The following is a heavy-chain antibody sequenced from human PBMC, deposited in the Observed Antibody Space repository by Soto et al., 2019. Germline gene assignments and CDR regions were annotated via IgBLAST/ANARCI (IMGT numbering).Heavy chain of an antibody. CDR3: VSRDARHGGYYYYYMDV. D-gene: IGHD3-10*01. J-gene: IGHJ6*03. CDR1: GGTFSSYT. V-gene: IGHV1-69*02. CDR2: IITILGIA. Sequence: SVKVSCKASGGTFSSYTISWVRQAPGQGLEWMGRIITILGIANYAQNFQGRVTITADKSTSTAYMELSSLRSEDTAVYYCVSRDARHGGYYYYYMDVWGKGTTFTVSS.